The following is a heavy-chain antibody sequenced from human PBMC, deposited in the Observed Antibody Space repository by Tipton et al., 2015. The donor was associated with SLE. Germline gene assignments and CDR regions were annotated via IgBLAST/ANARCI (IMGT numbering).Heavy chain of an antibody. CDR1: GYTFTTYG. CDR3: ARSPDDRAPVFDY. V-gene: IGHV1-18*01. CDR2: ISAYNGNT. J-gene: IGHJ4*02. Sequence: QLVQSGAEVKKPGASVKVSCKASGYTFTTYGISWVRQAPGQGLEWMGWISAYNGNTNYAQKLQGRVTMTTDTSTGTGYMELRSLRSDDTAVYYCARSPDDRAPVFDYWGQGTLVTVSS. D-gene: IGHD1-14*01.